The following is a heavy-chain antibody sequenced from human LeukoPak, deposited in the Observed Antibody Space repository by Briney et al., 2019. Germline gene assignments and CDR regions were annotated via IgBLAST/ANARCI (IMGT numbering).Heavy chain of an antibody. D-gene: IGHD3-9*01. CDR1: GFTFSSYW. CDR2: IKQDGSEK. CDR3: AKDQVLRYFDWSSLRTSPGNY. J-gene: IGHJ4*02. V-gene: IGHV3-7*01. Sequence: GGSLRLSCAASGFTFSSYWMSWVRQASGKGLEWVANIKQDGSEKYYVDSVKGRFTISRDNAKNSLYLQMNSLRAEDTAVYYCAKDQVLRYFDWSSLRTSPGNYWGQGTLVTVSS.